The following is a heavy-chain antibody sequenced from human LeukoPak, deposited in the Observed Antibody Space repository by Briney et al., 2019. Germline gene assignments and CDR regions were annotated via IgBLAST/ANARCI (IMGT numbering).Heavy chain of an antibody. CDR2: IRIKAYGGTP. CDR1: GFTFGDFA. D-gene: IGHD2-2*01. CDR3: TAESGCSSTSCYCGY. J-gene: IGHJ4*02. V-gene: IGHV3-49*04. Sequence: GGSLRLSCTASGFTFGDFAMSWVRQAPGKGLEWVSFIRIKAYGGTPEYAASVKGRFTLSRDDSKSIAYLQMNGLKTEDTAVYYCTAESGCSSTSCYCGYWGQGTLVTVSS.